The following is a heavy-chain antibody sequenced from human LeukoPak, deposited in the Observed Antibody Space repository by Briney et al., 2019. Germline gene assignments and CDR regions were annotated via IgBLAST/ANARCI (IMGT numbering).Heavy chain of an antibody. D-gene: IGHD5-18*01. Sequence: GGSLTLSCTGSGFTFRTYAFRWVRQAPGKGLVWVSATGSNGVTYYADSVKGRFTISRDNSKNTLYLQMNSLRAEDTAVYYCAKALQVWLFGFDYWGQGTLVTVSS. J-gene: IGHJ4*02. CDR3: AKALQVWLFGFDY. CDR1: GFTFRTYA. V-gene: IGHV3-23*01. CDR2: TGSNGVT.